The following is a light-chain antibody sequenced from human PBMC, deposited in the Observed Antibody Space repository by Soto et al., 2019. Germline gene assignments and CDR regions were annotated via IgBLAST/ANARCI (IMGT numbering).Light chain of an antibody. V-gene: IGKV3-20*01. CDR2: GAS. Sequence: EIVLTQSPGTLSLSPGERATLSCRASQSVSSSYLAWYQQKPGQAPRLLIYGASSRATGIPDRXXXXXXXXXXXXXXSRLEPEDFAVYYCQQYGSSLMYTFGQGTKLEIK. CDR3: QQYGSSLMYT. J-gene: IGKJ2*01. CDR1: QSVSSSY.